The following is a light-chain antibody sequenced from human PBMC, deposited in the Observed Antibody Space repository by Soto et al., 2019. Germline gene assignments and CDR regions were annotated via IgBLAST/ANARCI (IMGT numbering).Light chain of an antibody. V-gene: IGLV2-23*01. CDR2: EGS. Sequence: QSALTQPASVSGSPGQSITISCTGTSSDVGGYNLVSWYQQYPGKAPKVMIYEGSKRPSGVSIRFSGSKSGNTASLTISGLQAEDEAEYYCSSYAGSSTLLFGGGTKLTVL. J-gene: IGLJ2*01. CDR1: SSDVGGYNL. CDR3: SSYAGSSTLL.